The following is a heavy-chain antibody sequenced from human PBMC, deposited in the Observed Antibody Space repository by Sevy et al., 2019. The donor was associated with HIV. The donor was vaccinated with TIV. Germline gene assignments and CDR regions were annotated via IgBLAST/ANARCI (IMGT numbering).Heavy chain of an antibody. CDR2: ISGYNGNT. CDR3: ARAVGWELGKYYYAMDV. V-gene: IGHV1-18*01. D-gene: IGHD1-26*01. Sequence: ASVKVSCKASGYTFSSYGITWVRQAPGQGLEWMGWISGYNGNTVYAQKVQGRVTMTTDTSTSTAYMGLRSLRSDDTAVYYCARAVGWELGKYYYAMDVWGQGTTVTVSS. CDR1: GYTFSSYG. J-gene: IGHJ6*02.